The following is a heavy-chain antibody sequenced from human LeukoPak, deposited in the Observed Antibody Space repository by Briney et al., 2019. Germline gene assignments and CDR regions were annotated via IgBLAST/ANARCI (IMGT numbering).Heavy chain of an antibody. Sequence: ASVKDSCKASGYTFTSYDINWVRQATGQGLEWMGWMNPNSGNTGYAQKFQGRVTMTRNTSISTAYMELSSLRSEDTAVYYCARGGGDYYDSSGYYQAPDYWGQGTLVTVSS. CDR3: ARGGGDYYDSSGYYQAPDY. D-gene: IGHD3-22*01. V-gene: IGHV1-8*01. J-gene: IGHJ4*02. CDR1: GYTFTSYD. CDR2: MNPNSGNT.